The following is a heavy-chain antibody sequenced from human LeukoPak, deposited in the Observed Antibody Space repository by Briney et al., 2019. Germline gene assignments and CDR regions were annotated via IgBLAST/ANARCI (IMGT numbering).Heavy chain of an antibody. CDR2: IYHSGST. CDR3: ARAGGYYGSGSFLDY. Sequence: TPSGTLSLTCTVSRYDINSVYYWGWIRQPPGKGLEWIGSIYHSGSTYYNASLKSRVTISMDTSRNKFSLNLNSVTAADTAVYYCARAGGYYGSGSFLDYWGQGLLVTVSS. J-gene: IGHJ4*02. CDR1: RYDINSVYY. D-gene: IGHD3-10*01. V-gene: IGHV4-38-2*02.